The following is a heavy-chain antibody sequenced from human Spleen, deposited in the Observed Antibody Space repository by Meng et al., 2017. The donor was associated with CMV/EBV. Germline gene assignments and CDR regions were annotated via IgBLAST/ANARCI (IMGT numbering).Heavy chain of an antibody. CDR3: ASSPGFLVPAATVY. CDR1: GGTFWSYA. Sequence: ACGGTFWSYAACCVRQAPEQALEWLGGFIPISGTVKYVHKFQGRLTLTTDDSTRTAYMQLSSLSSEDTAVYYCASSPGFLVPAATVYWGQGTLVTVSS. CDR2: FIPISGTV. V-gene: IGHV1-69*05. J-gene: IGHJ4*02. D-gene: IGHD2-2*01.